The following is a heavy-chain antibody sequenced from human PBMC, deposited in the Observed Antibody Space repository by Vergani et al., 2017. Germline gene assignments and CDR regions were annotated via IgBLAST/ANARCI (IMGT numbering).Heavy chain of an antibody. CDR1: GYTFSTYD. V-gene: IGHV1-8*02. CDR3: ARAPPSVLTTEAYYFDF. D-gene: IGHD1-1*01. CDR2: MNPDSGNT. Sequence: QVQLVQSGAELKKPGASVKVSCKTSGYTFSTYDINWVRQAPGQGLEWMGWMNPDSGNTGSEQKFQGRITLTRNTSMNTAYMELSSLRYEDTAVYFCARAPPSVLTTEAYYFDFWGQGTLVSVSS. J-gene: IGHJ4*02.